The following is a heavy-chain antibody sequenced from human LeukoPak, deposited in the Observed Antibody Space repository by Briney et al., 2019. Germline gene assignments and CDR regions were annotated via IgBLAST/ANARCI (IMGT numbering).Heavy chain of an antibody. CDR3: AREGSSSWPTNWFDP. CDR1: GFTFTSSA. D-gene: IGHD6-13*01. J-gene: IGHJ5*02. CDR2: IVVGSGNT. Sequence: GTSVKVSCKASGFTFTSSAMQWVRQARGQRLEWIGWIVVGSGNTNYAQKFQGRVTITRDTSASTAYMELSSLRSEDTAVYYCAREGSSSWPTNWFDPWGQGTLVTVSS. V-gene: IGHV1-58*02.